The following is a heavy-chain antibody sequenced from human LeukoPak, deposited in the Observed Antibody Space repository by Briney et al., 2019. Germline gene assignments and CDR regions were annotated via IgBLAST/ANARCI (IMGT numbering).Heavy chain of an antibody. Sequence: GGSLRLSCAASGFTFSDYYMSWIHQAPGKGLEWVSYISSSGSTIYYADSVKGRFTISRDNAKNSLYLQMNSLRAEDTAVYYCARQRAYCSSTSCYRRGYLFDYWGQGTLVTVSS. CDR1: GFTFSDYY. CDR3: ARQRAYCSSTSCYRRGYLFDY. J-gene: IGHJ4*02. V-gene: IGHV3-11*01. CDR2: ISSSGSTI. D-gene: IGHD2-2*01.